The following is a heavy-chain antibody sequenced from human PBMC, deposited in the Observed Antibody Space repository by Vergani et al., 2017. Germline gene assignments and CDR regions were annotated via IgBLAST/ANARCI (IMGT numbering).Heavy chain of an antibody. CDR2: ISGSGGST. J-gene: IGHJ3*02. CDR3: AREELVTMVRGVIIPTI. D-gene: IGHD3-10*01. Sequence: EVQLVESGGGLIQPGGSLRLSCAASGFTVSSNYMSWVRQAPGKGLEWVSVISGSGGSTYYADSVKGRFTISRDNSKNTLYLQMNSLRAEDTAVYYCAREELVTMVRGVIIPTIWGQGTMVTVSS. V-gene: IGHV3-66*03. CDR1: GFTVSSNY.